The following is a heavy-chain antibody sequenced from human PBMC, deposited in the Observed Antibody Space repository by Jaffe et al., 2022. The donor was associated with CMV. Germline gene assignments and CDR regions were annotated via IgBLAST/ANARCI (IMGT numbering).Heavy chain of an antibody. CDR2: IKYDGRQK. D-gene: IGHD3-10*01. V-gene: IGHV3-7*03. CDR1: RFTFSNYW. Sequence: EVQLVESGGGLVQPGGSLRLSCVGSRFTFSNYWMTWVRQAPGKGLEWVANIKYDGRQKEYVASVKGRFTVFRDNAHSSLYLQMDNLRVEDTAVYYCARDPGEGEAQWGAFNLWGQGTMVSVSS. CDR3: ARDPGEGEAQWGAFNL. J-gene: IGHJ3*01.